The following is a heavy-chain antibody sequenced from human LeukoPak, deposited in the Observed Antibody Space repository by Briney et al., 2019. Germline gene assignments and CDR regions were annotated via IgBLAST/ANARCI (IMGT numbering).Heavy chain of an antibody. CDR2: ISYDGSIR. CDR1: EFSFSNFA. J-gene: IGHJ5*02. Sequence: PGGSLRLSCAASEFSFSNFAMYWVRQAPGKGLEWLAVISYDGSIRYYADSVKGRFTISRDNSNNTVHLQMNSLRPDDSALYYCAREDNPLWFDPWGQGTLFTVSS. D-gene: IGHD1-1*01. V-gene: IGHV3-30-3*01. CDR3: AREDNPLWFDP.